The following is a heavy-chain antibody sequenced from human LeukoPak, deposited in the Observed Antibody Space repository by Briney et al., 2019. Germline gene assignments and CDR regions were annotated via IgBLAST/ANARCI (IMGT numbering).Heavy chain of an antibody. D-gene: IGHD3-9*01. CDR3: ARGHLDYDILTGYSY. Sequence: GGSLRLSCAASGFTFSSYSMNWVRQAPGKGLEWVSSISSSSSYIYYADSVKGRFTISRDDAKNSLYLQMNSLRAEDTAVYYCARGHLDYDILTGYSYWGQGTLVTVSS. CDR1: GFTFSSYS. V-gene: IGHV3-21*01. J-gene: IGHJ4*02. CDR2: ISSSSSYI.